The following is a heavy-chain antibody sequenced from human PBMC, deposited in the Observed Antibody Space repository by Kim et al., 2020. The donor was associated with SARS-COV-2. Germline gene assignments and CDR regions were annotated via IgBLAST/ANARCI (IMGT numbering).Heavy chain of an antibody. J-gene: IGHJ6*02. CDR3: TTDRGSGSYRYYYYYGMDV. D-gene: IGHD3-10*01. CDR2: IKSKTDGGTT. Sequence: GGSLRLSCAASGFTFSNAWMSWVRQAPGKGLEWVGRIKSKTDGGTTDYAAPVKGRFTISRDDSKNTLYLQMNSLKTEDTAVYYCTTDRGSGSYRYYYYYGMDVWGQGTTVTVSS. V-gene: IGHV3-15*01. CDR1: GFTFSNAW.